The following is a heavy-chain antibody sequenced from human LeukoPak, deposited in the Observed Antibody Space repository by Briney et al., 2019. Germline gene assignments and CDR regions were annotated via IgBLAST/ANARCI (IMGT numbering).Heavy chain of an antibody. V-gene: IGHV3-7*01. CDR2: IKQDGSEK. CDR1: GFTFSRYW. Sequence: GGSLRLSCAASGFTFSRYWMSWVRQAPGKGLEWVANIKQDGSEKYYVDSVKGRFTISRDNAKNSLYLQMNSLRAEDTAVYYCARGPSTPPFDYWGQGTLVTVSS. CDR3: ARGPSTPPFDY. D-gene: IGHD2/OR15-2a*01. J-gene: IGHJ4*02.